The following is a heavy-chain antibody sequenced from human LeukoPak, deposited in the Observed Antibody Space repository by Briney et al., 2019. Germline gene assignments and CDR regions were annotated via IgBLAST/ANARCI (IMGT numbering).Heavy chain of an antibody. Sequence: GGSLRLSCAASGFTFSTYAVTWVRQAPGKGLEWVSTISGSGDSTYYADSVKGRFTISRDNSKDTLYLQMSSVRVDDTAVYYCARDRGRYYDSRGFYWGYYFDSWGQGILVTVST. CDR2: ISGSGDST. J-gene: IGHJ4*02. CDR1: GFTFSTYA. V-gene: IGHV3-23*01. D-gene: IGHD3-22*01. CDR3: ARDRGRYYDSRGFYWGYYFDS.